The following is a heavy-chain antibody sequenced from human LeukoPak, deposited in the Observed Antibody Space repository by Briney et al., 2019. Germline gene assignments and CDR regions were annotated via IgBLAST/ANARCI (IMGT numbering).Heavy chain of an antibody. CDR2: INPSGGST. J-gene: IGHJ2*01. CDR3: AREREIAAAADQNWYFDL. V-gene: IGHV1-46*01. D-gene: IGHD6-13*01. Sequence: GASVKVSCKASGYTFTSYYMHWVRQAPGQGLEWMGIINPSGGSTSYAQKFQGRVTMTTDTSTSTVYMQLSSLSSEDTAVYYCAREREIAAAADQNWYFDLWGRGTLVTVSS. CDR1: GYTFTSYY.